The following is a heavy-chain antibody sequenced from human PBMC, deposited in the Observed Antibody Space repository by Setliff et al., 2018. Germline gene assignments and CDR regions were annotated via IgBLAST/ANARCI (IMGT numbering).Heavy chain of an antibody. CDR1: GLTFADAW. J-gene: IGHJ4*02. CDR3: TGRTYGHQLGDY. V-gene: IGHV3-15*01. Sequence: GGSLRLSCTASGLTFADAWMNWVRQAPGKGLEWVARVRSNSVGGTTEYGAPVKGRFTISRDDSKDTVYLQMNDLKTGDTGVYYCTGRTYGHQLGDYWGQGTLVTVSS. CDR2: VRSNSVGGTT. D-gene: IGHD3-10*01.